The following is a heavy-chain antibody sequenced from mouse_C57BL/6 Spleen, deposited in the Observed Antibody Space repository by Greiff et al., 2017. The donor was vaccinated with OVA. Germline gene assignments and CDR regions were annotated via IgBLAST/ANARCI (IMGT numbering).Heavy chain of an antibody. CDR2: ISSGSSTI. Sequence: EVMLVESGGGLVKPGGSLKLSCAASGFTFSDYGMHWVRQAPEKGLEWVAYISSGSSTIYYADTVKGRFTISRDNAKNTLFLQMTSLRSEDTAMYYCARNDYDEGYYYAMDYWGQGTSVTVSS. J-gene: IGHJ4*01. CDR3: ARNDYDEGYYYAMDY. D-gene: IGHD2-4*01. CDR1: GFTFSDYG. V-gene: IGHV5-17*01.